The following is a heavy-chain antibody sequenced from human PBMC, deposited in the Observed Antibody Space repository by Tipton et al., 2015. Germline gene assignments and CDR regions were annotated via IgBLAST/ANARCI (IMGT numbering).Heavy chain of an antibody. V-gene: IGHV3-23*01. CDR2: ISGSGGIT. Sequence: SLRLSCVASGFTFSSCGMNWVRQGPGGKGLEWVSAISGSGGITSYADSVKGRFSISRDNSKSTLYLQMNSLRADDTALYYCAKNWNSDYWGQGALVTVSS. CDR1: GFTFSSCG. J-gene: IGHJ4*02. D-gene: IGHD1-7*01. CDR3: AKNWNSDY.